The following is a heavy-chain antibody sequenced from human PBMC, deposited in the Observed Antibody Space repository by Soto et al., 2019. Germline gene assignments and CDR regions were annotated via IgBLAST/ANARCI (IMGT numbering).Heavy chain of an antibody. V-gene: IGHV4-4*07. Sequence: SETLSLTXTVSGGSINNYYWSWIRQPAGKGLEWIGRIDTSGSTNYNPSLKSRVTMSVDTSKNQFSLKLSSVTAADTAVYYCARGLGGYDQLFDYWGQGTLVTVSS. CDR3: ARGLGGYDQLFDY. CDR2: IDTSGST. D-gene: IGHD5-12*01. CDR1: GGSINNYY. J-gene: IGHJ4*02.